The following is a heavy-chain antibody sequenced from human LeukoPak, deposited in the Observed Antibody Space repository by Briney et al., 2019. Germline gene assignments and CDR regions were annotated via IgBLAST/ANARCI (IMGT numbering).Heavy chain of an antibody. CDR2: INPNSGGT. D-gene: IGHD3-16*01. Sequence: ASVKVSCKASGYTFTGYYMHWVRQAPGQGLEWMGWINPNSGGTNYAQKFQGRVTMTRDTSISTAYMELSRLRSDDTAVYYCASRSAVRSDDYYYYYGMDVWGQGTTVTVSS. J-gene: IGHJ6*02. V-gene: IGHV1-2*02. CDR3: ASRSAVRSDDYYYYYGMDV. CDR1: GYTFTGYY.